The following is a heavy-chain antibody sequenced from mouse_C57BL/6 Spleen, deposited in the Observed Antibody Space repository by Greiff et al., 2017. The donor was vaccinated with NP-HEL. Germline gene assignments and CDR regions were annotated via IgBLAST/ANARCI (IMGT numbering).Heavy chain of an antibody. J-gene: IGHJ3*01. V-gene: IGHV1-59*01. D-gene: IGHD1-1*01. Sequence: VQLQQSGAELVRPGTSVKLSCKASGYTFTSYWMHWVKQRPGQGLEWIGVIDPSDSYTNYNQKFKGKATLTVDTSSSTAYMQLSSLTSEDSAVYYCARSSTTSFAYWGQGTLVTVSA. CDR1: GYTFTSYW. CDR3: ARSSTTSFAY. CDR2: IDPSDSYT.